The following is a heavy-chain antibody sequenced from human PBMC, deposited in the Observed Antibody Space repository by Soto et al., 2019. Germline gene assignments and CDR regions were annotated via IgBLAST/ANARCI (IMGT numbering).Heavy chain of an antibody. Sequence: QVQLVEFGGGVVQPGRSLRLSCAASRFTFSNYAMHWVRQAPGKGLQWVALISFDGSTKYYADSVKGRFTISRDNSKNTLYLQMNSLRAEDTAVYYCARSPGYCSTTRCYGRDFAMDVWGQGTTVTLSS. CDR2: ISFDGSTK. CDR3: ARSPGYCSTTRCYGRDFAMDV. CDR1: RFTFSNYA. V-gene: IGHV3-30-3*01. J-gene: IGHJ6*02. D-gene: IGHD2-2*01.